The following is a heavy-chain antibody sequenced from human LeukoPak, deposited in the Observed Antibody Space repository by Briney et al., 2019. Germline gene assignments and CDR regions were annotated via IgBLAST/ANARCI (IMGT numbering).Heavy chain of an antibody. Sequence: GGSLRLSCAASGFTFSDYYMGWIRQAPGKGLEWVSYISSSGSTIYYADSVKGRFTISRDNAKNSLYLQMDSLRAEDTAVYYCARRDYYDSGGYDYWGQGTLVTVSS. D-gene: IGHD3-22*01. CDR1: GFTFSDYY. J-gene: IGHJ4*02. V-gene: IGHV3-11*04. CDR3: ARRDYYDSGGYDY. CDR2: ISSSGSTI.